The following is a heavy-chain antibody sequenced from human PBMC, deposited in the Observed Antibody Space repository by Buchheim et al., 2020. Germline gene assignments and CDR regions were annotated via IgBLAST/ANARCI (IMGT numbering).Heavy chain of an antibody. D-gene: IGHD6-19*01. Sequence: EVQLVESGGGLVKPGGSLRLSCVASGSSFRNAWMTWVRQAPGKGLEWVGRIKSQANGGTTDYGAPVKGRFTISRDDSTNTLYLQINSLKTEDTAVYYCTTAGGWLANFDYWGQGTL. V-gene: IGHV3-15*01. CDR2: IKSQANGGTT. CDR3: TTAGGWLANFDY. CDR1: GSSFRNAW. J-gene: IGHJ4*02.